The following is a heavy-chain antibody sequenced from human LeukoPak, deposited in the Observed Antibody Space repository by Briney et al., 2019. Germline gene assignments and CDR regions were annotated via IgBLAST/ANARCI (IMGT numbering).Heavy chain of an antibody. V-gene: IGHV3-23*01. CDR3: AKTIVVVPAADY. CDR1: GFTFSSYA. D-gene: IGHD2-2*01. CDR2: ISGSGGST. J-gene: IGHJ4*02. Sequence: GGSLRLSCAASGFTFSSYAMSWVRQAPGKGLEWASAISGSGGSTYYADSVKGRFTISRDNSKNTLYLQMNSLRAEDTAVYYCAKTIVVVPAADYWGQGTLVTVSS.